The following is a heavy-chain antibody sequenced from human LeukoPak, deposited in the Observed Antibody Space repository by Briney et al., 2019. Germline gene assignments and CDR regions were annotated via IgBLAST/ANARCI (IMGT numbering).Heavy chain of an antibody. CDR1: GGTFSSYA. D-gene: IGHD1-14*01. Sequence: ASVKVSCKASGGTFSSYAISWVRQAPGQGLEWMGGIIPIFGTANYAQKFQGRVTITADESTSTAYMELSSLRSEDTAVSYCARMGLRPTEPNDYWGQGTLVTVSS. J-gene: IGHJ4*02. CDR2: IIPIFGTA. V-gene: IGHV1-69*13. CDR3: ARMGLRPTEPNDY.